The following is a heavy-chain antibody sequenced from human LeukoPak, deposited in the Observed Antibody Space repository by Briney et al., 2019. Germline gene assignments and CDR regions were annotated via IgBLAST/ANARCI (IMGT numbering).Heavy chain of an antibody. D-gene: IGHD1-26*01. CDR3: ASQAILGETTNSFDY. Sequence: ASVKVSCKASGYTFTDYYTHWVRQAPGQGLEWMGYINPHSGVTHYAQKFQGRVTMTRDTSISTAHMELTGLTSDDTAVYYCASQAILGETTNSFDYWGQGALVTVSS. CDR2: INPHSGVT. J-gene: IGHJ4*02. V-gene: IGHV1-2*02. CDR1: GYTFTDYY.